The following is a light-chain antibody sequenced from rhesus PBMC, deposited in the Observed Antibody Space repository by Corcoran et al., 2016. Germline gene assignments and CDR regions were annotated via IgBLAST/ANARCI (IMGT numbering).Light chain of an antibody. J-gene: IGLJ1*01. V-gene: IGLV2-32*02. CDR2: AVS. CDR1: SSDIGGSNY. CDR3: SSYAGSNTYI. Sequence: QAALTQPRSVPGSPGQSVTISCTGTSSDIGGSNYVSWYQQHPGTAPKLMIYAVSKRPSGVSDRFSGSKSGNTASLTISGLQAEDEADYYCSSYAGSNTYIFGAGTRLTVL.